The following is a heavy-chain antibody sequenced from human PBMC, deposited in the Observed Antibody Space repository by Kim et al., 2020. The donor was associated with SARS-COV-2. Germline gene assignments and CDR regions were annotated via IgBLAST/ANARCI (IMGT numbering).Heavy chain of an antibody. V-gene: IGHV3-30-3*01. CDR3: ARDHQRVVPAALFDY. CDR2: ISYDGSNK. Sequence: GGSLRLSCAASGFTFSSYAMHWVRQAPGKGLEWVAVISYDGSNKYYADSVKGRFTISRDNSKNTLYLQMNSLRAEDTAVYYCARDHQRVVPAALFDYWGQGTLVTVSS. CDR1: GFTFSSYA. J-gene: IGHJ4*02. D-gene: IGHD2-2*01.